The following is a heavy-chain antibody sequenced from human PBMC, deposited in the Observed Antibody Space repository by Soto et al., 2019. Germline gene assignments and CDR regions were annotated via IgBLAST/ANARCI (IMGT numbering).Heavy chain of an antibody. V-gene: IGHV1-18*04. CDR2: ISAYNGNT. D-gene: IGHD3-3*01. Sequence: TSVKVSCKDSGYTFTIYGIIWVRQAPGQGLEWMGWISAYNGNTNYAQKLQGRVTMTTDTSTSTAYMELRSLRSDDTAVYYCAATYYDFWSGYWPNYYYYGMDVWGQGTTVTVS. CDR1: GYTFTIYG. J-gene: IGHJ6*02. CDR3: AATYYDFWSGYWPNYYYYGMDV.